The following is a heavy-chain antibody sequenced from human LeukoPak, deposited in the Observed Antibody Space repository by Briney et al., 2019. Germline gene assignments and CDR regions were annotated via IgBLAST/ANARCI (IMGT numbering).Heavy chain of an antibody. CDR1: GDSFSNYY. CDR3: ASSPRLTTSWFLFDS. J-gene: IGHJ5*01. CDR2: VYYSGST. Sequence: SETLSLTCSVSGDSFSNYYWTWIRQPPGKGLEWIGYVYYSGSTNYNPSLKTRLHLSVDTSKNRFSLKLSSVTAADAAVYYCASSPRLTTSWFLFDSWGHGTLVTVSS. V-gene: IGHV4-59*08. D-gene: IGHD2-2*01.